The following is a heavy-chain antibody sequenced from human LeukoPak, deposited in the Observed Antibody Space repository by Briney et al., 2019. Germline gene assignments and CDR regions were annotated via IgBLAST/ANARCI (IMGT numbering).Heavy chain of an antibody. V-gene: IGHV4-39*01. Sequence: PSETLSLTCTVSGGSISTTSYYWGWIRQPPGKGLECIGNIYSSGTTYYNPSLKSRVTISIDTSKSQFSPRLNSVTAADTAVYYCVQNIPGTIEHWGQGTLVTVSS. D-gene: IGHD1-7*01. CDR3: VQNIPGTIEH. CDR2: IYSSGTT. CDR1: GGSISTTSYY. J-gene: IGHJ1*01.